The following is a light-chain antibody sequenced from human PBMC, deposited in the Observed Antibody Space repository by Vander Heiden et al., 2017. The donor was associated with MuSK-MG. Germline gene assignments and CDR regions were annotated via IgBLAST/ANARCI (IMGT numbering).Light chain of an antibody. V-gene: IGLV1-47*01. CDR3: AAWDDSLTGPV. CDR1: SSNIGTNY. Sequence: QSVLTQPPSASGTPGQRVTISCSGSSSNIGTNYVYWYQQPPGTAPQLLIYRNNQRPSGVPDRFSGSKSGTSASLAISGLRSEDEADYYCAAWDDSLTGPVFDGGTKLTVL. CDR2: RNN. J-gene: IGLJ2*01.